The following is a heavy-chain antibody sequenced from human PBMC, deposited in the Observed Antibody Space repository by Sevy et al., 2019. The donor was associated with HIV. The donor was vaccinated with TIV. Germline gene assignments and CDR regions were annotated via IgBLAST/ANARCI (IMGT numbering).Heavy chain of an antibody. CDR1: GFSYSSYG. Sequence: GGSLRLSCAASGFSYSSYGMHWVRQAPGKGLESVAYIQYDGSNKDYADSVKGRFTISRDNSKNTLDLQMNSLRVEDTAVYYCVKEGGGEGGDHWGQGPLVTVSS. CDR3: VKEGGGEGGDH. J-gene: IGHJ4*02. V-gene: IGHV3-30*02. D-gene: IGHD2-21*01. CDR2: IQYDGSNK.